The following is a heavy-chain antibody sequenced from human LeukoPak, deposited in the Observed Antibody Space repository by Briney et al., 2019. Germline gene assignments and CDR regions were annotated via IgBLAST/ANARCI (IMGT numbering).Heavy chain of an antibody. CDR1: VYTFTAAYN. J-gene: IGHJ4*02. CDR2: INPSSGDT. V-gene: IGHV1-2*02. Sequence: ASLKVSCKASVYTFTAAYNIHWLRQAPGQGPEFMGWINPSSGDTRYAQKFQGRVIVTRDTVISTAYMEMSSLTSDDTAVYYCARDPRGTYDYWGQGTLVTVSS. CDR3: ARDPRGTYDY. D-gene: IGHD5-12*01.